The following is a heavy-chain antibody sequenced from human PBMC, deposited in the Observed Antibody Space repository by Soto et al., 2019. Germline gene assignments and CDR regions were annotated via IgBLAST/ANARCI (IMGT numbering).Heavy chain of an antibody. CDR3: AREEVGSKGLDV. CDR2: IKQDGGEK. J-gene: IGHJ6*02. V-gene: IGHV3-7*01. CDR1: GFNFRIYW. Sequence: GGSLRLSCEASGFNFRIYWMNWVRQAPGKGLEWVANIKQDGGEKFYVDSVKGRFTISRDNAKNSLYLQMNSLRAEDTAVYYCAREEVGSKGLDVWGQGTTVTVSS.